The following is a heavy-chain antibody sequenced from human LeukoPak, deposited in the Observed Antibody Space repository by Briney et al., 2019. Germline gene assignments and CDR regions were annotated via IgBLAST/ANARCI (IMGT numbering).Heavy chain of an antibody. J-gene: IGHJ5*02. Sequence: PGGSLRLSCVASGFTLSIYWMSWFRQAPGKGLEWVAHINKDGSEKNYVDSVKGRFTISRDNTKNSVYLQMNRLRAEDTAVYYCAKRPSRIVGVSNWFDPWGQGTLVTVSS. CDR1: GFTLSIYW. CDR2: INKDGSEK. CDR3: AKRPSRIVGVSNWFDP. D-gene: IGHD1-26*01. V-gene: IGHV3-7*03.